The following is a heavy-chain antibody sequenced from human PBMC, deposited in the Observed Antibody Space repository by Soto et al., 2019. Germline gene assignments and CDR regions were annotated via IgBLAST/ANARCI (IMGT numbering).Heavy chain of an antibody. V-gene: IGHV4-30-4*01. Sequence: QVQLQESGPGLVKPSQTLSLTCTVSGGSISSGDYYWSWIRQPPGKGLEWIGYIYYSGSTYYNQSATSRVTIAVDTSKNHFSLKLSSVTAADTAVYYCARAFPSRRGGVAEVWGQGTLVTVSS. CDR3: ARAFPSRRGGVAEV. J-gene: IGHJ4*02. CDR2: IYYSGST. CDR1: GGSISSGDYY. D-gene: IGHD1-26*01.